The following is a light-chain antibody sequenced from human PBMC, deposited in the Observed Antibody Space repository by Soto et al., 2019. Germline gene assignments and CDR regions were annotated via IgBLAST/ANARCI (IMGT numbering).Light chain of an antibody. Sequence: DIVMTQSPLSLPVTPGEPASISCRSSQSLLHSSGNNFLNWYLQKPGQSPQLLIYLGSNRASGVPDRFSGVGSGTDFTLKISRVEAEDVGLYYCLHSLQTPYTFGQGTKLEIK. CDR1: QSLLHSSGNNF. CDR2: LGS. J-gene: IGKJ2*01. CDR3: LHSLQTPYT. V-gene: IGKV2-28*01.